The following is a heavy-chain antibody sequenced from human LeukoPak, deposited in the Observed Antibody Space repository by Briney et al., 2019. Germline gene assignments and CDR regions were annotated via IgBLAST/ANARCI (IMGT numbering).Heavy chain of an antibody. J-gene: IGHJ6*02. D-gene: IGHD4-23*01. CDR1: GGSISSYY. CDR2: IYYSGST. V-gene: IGHV4-59*08. CDR3: ARHPVTPSYYYYGMDV. Sequence: SETLSLTCTVSGGSISSYYWSCIRQPPGKGLEWIGYIYYSGSTNYNPSLKNRVTISVDTSKNQFSLKLSSVTAADTAVYYCARHPVTPSYYYYGMDVWGQGTTVTVSS.